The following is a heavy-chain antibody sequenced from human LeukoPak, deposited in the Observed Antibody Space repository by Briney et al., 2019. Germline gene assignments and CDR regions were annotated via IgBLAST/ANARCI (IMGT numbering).Heavy chain of an antibody. J-gene: IGHJ3*02. CDR3: ATEGQGLDAFDI. CDR2: IRYDGSNK. V-gene: IGHV3-30*02. Sequence: GGSLRLSCAASGFTFSSYGMHWVRQAPGKGLEWVAFIRYDGSNKYYADSVKGRFTISRDNSKNTLYLQMNSLRAEDTAVYYCATEGQGLDAFDIWGQGTMVTVSS. CDR1: GFTFSSYG.